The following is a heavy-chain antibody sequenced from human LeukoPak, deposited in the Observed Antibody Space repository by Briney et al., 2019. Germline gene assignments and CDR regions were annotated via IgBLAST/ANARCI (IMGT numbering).Heavy chain of an antibody. CDR3: AKVEATYGSGSYYPWVY. CDR2: INDNGAGT. Sequence: SGGSLRLSCAASGFTFSSYAMSWVRQAPGKGLKWVSTINDNGAGTYYADSVKGRFTVSRDNSKDTLYLQMNSLRAEDTAVYYCAKVEATYGSGSYYPWVYWGQGTLVTVSS. J-gene: IGHJ4*02. V-gene: IGHV3-23*01. D-gene: IGHD3-10*01. CDR1: GFTFSSYA.